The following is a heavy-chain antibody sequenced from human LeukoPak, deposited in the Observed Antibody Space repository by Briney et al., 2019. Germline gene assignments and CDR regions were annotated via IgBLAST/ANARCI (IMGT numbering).Heavy chain of an antibody. V-gene: IGHV4-59*01. J-gene: IGHJ5*02. CDR3: ARSVYGGQTGSWFDP. CDR2: IYYSGST. CDR1: GRSISSYY. D-gene: IGHD4-23*01. Sequence: ETLSLTCTVSGRSISSYYWSWIRQPPGKGLEWIRYIYYSGSTNYNPSLKSRVTISVDTSKNQFSLKLSSVTAADTAVYYCARSVYGGQTGSWFDPWGQGTLVTVSS.